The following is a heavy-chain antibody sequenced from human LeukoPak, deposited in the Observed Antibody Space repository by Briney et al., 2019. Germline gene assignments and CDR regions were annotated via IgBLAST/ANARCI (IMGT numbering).Heavy chain of an antibody. V-gene: IGHV3-33*01. CDR2: IWYDGSNK. Sequence: GGSLRLSYAASGFTFSSYGMHWVRQAPGKGLEWVAVIWYDGSNKYYADSVKGRFTISRDNSKNTLYLQMNSLRAEDTAVYYCARGGYCSGGSCSYYYYYGMDVWGQGTTVTVSS. CDR1: GFTFSSYG. J-gene: IGHJ6*02. CDR3: ARGGYCSGGSCSYYYYYGMDV. D-gene: IGHD2-15*01.